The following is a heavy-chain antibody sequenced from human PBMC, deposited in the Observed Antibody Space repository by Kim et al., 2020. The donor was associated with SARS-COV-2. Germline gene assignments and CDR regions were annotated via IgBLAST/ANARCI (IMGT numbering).Heavy chain of an antibody. CDR2: INHSGST. CDR3: VKEGAIAAAGGGSRYYYGIDV. CDR1: GGSFSGYY. J-gene: IGHJ6*02. D-gene: IGHD6-13*01. Sequence: SETLSLTCAVYGGSFSGYYWSWIRQPPGRGLEWIGEINHSGSTNYNPSLKSRVTISVDTSKNQFSLKLSSVTAADTAVYYCVKEGAIAAAGGGSRYYYGIDVWGQGTTVTVSS. V-gene: IGHV4-34*01.